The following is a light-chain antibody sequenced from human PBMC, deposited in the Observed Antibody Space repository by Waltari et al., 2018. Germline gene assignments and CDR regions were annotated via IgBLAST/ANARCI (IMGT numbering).Light chain of an antibody. J-gene: IGKJ4*01. Sequence: EIVMTQSPATLSVSPGERATLSCRASQGVSSNLAWYQQKPSQAPRLLIYGASTRATGIPARFSGSGSGTEFTLTISSMQSEDFAVYYCQQYNNWPLAFGGGTEVEIK. V-gene: IGKV3-15*01. CDR2: GAS. CDR3: QQYNNWPLA. CDR1: QGVSSN.